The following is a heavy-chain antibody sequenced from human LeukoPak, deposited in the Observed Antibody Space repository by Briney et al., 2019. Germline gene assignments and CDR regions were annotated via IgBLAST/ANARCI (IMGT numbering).Heavy chain of an antibody. CDR1: CFTFNFYY. Sequence: GGALRLSCAASCFTFNFYYMSLMAQAPGKRLEWLSYINIGGTNTHYADSVKGRFTISRDNAKKSLYLEMNNLRAEDTAVYYCATDGAGFDTWGQGVLVTVSS. V-gene: IGHV3-11*01. CDR3: ATDGAGFDT. CDR2: INIGGTNT. J-gene: IGHJ5*02.